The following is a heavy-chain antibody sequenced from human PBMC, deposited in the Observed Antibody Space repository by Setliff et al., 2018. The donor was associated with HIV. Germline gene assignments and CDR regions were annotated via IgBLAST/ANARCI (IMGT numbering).Heavy chain of an antibody. D-gene: IGHD3-22*01. V-gene: IGHV1-46*01. J-gene: IGHJ6*02. CDR2: INPTSGST. Sequence: ASVKVSCKASGYTFTNYYMHWVRQAPGQGLEWMGIINPTSGSTTFAQNFQGRVTMTRNTSISTAYMELSSLRSEDTAVYYCASGSEHYYDSSGYLFLSYYYYGMDVWGQGTTVTVSS. CDR3: ASGSEHYYDSSGYLFLSYYYYGMDV. CDR1: GYTFTNYY.